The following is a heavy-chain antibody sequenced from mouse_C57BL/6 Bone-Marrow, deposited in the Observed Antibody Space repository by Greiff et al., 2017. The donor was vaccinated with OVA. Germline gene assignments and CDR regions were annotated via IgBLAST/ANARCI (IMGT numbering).Heavy chain of an antibody. CDR3: ARWDYYGFDD. V-gene: IGHV1-50*01. Sequence: VQLQQPGAELVKPGASVKLSCKASGYTFTGYWMQWVKQRPGQGLEWIGEIDPSDSYTNYNQKFKGKATLTVDTSSSTAYMQLSSLTSEDSAVYYCARWDYYGFDDWGQGTTLTVSS. CDR1: GYTFTGYW. D-gene: IGHD1-1*01. CDR2: IDPSDSYT. J-gene: IGHJ2*01.